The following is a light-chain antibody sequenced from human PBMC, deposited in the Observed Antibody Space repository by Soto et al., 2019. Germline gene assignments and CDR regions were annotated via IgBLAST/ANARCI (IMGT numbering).Light chain of an antibody. CDR1: QSVSSTY. CDR2: GAS. V-gene: IGKV3-20*01. CDR3: QQYGSSPPWT. J-gene: IGKJ1*01. Sequence: EIVLTQSPGTLSLSPGERATLSCRASQSVSSTYLAWYQHKPGQAPRLLFYGASSRATDIPDRFSGSGSGTDFTLTISRLEPEDVAVYYCQQYGSSPPWTFGQGTKVEIK.